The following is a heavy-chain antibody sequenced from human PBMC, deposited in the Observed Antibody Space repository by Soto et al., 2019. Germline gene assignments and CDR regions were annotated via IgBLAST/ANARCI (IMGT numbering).Heavy chain of an antibody. V-gene: IGHV3-66*01. Sequence: GGSLRLSCAASGLNVSNNCMNWVRQAPGKGLEWVSVIYSGAITYYADSVKGRFTISRDNSKNTLYLQMNSLRVEDTAVYYCARASGYCSSGTCYPYNFDIWGQGTMVTVSS. CDR1: GLNVSNNC. D-gene: IGHD2-15*01. CDR2: IYSGAIT. J-gene: IGHJ3*02. CDR3: ARASGYCSSGTCYPYNFDI.